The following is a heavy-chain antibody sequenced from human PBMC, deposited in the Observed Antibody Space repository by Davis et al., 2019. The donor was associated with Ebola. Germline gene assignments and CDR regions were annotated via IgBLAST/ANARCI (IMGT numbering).Heavy chain of an antibody. CDR2: INTNTGNP. J-gene: IGHJ4*02. Sequence: ASVKVSCKASGYTFTSSAMNWVRQAPGHGLEWMGWINTNTGNPTYAQGFTGRFVFSLDTSVSTAYLQISSLKAEDTAVYYCARRPQYYYGSGMADYWGQGTLVTVSS. D-gene: IGHD3-10*01. CDR3: ARRPQYYYGSGMADY. V-gene: IGHV7-4-1*02. CDR1: GYTFTSSA.